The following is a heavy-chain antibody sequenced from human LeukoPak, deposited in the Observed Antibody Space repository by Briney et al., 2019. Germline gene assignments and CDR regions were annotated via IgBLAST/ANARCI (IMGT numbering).Heavy chain of an antibody. CDR1: GFTFSSYW. CDR3: AKDLSPYIVVVPAAIGY. V-gene: IGHV3-30*02. J-gene: IGHJ4*02. CDR2: IRYDGSNK. Sequence: GGSLRLSCAASGFTFSSYWMSWVRQAPGKGLEWVAFIRYDGSNKYYADSVKGRFTISRDNSKNTLYLQMNSLRAEDTAVYYCAKDLSPYIVVVPAAIGYWGQGTLVTVSS. D-gene: IGHD2-2*02.